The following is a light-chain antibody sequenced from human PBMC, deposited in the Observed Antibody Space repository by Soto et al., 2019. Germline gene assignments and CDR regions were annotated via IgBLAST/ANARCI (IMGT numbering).Light chain of an antibody. CDR2: GAS. Sequence: TQSPGTRSLSPGERATLSCRASQSVTSNLAWYQQKVGQTPRLLIFGASTRATGIPVRFSGSGSVTEFTRTISSLQSEEFAGYYCQQYNSWPPAWSFGQGTKVDIK. CDR3: QQYNSWPPAWS. V-gene: IGKV3-15*01. CDR1: QSVTSN. J-gene: IGKJ1*01.